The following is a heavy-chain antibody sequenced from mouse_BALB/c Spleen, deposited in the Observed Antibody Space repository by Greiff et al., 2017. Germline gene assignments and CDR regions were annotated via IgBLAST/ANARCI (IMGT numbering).Heavy chain of an antibody. D-gene: IGHD1-1*01. CDR1: GYTFTSYS. CDR3: AREGITTEGWFAY. CDR2: INPSSGYT. V-gene: IGHV1-4*02. J-gene: IGHJ3*01. Sequence: QVQLQQSGAELVRPGASVKMSCKASGYTFTSYSMHWVKQRPGQGLEWIGYINPSSGYTDYNQKFKDKTTLTADKSSSTTYMQLISLTSEDSAVYYCAREGITTEGWFAYWGQGTLVTVSA.